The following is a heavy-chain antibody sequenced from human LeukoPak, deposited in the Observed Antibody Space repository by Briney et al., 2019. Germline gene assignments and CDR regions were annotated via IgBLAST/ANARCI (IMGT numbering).Heavy chain of an antibody. Sequence: SETLSLTCAVSGGSISSGGYSWSWIRQPPGKGLEWIGYIYYSGSTNYNPSLKSRVTISVDTSKNQFSLKLSSVTAADTAVYYCARWGSSSMDEYYYYYYGMDVWGQGTTVTVSS. CDR1: GGSISSGGYS. J-gene: IGHJ6*02. V-gene: IGHV4-61*08. D-gene: IGHD3-16*01. CDR2: IYYSGST. CDR3: ARWGSSSMDEYYYYYYGMDV.